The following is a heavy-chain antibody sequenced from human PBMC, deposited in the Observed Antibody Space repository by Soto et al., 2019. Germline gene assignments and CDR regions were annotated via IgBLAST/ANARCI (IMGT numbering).Heavy chain of an antibody. J-gene: IGHJ6*02. V-gene: IGHV1-2*02. CDR3: AKDPNVVVVPAATGGMDV. CDR1: GYTFTDYY. Sequence: ASVKVSCKASGYTFTDYYIHWVRQAPGQGLEWMAWINPKSGGTKYAQRFRGRVTMTRVTSISTAYMELSSLRSDDTALYYCAKDPNVVVVPAATGGMDVWGQGTTVTVSS. CDR2: INPKSGGT. D-gene: IGHD2-2*01.